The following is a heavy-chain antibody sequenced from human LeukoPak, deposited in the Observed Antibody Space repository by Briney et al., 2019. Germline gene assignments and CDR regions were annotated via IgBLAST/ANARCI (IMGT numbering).Heavy chain of an antibody. CDR2: ISGSGGST. J-gene: IGHJ4*02. CDR3: AKFEFGF. CDR1: GFTLSTNS. Sequence: PGGSLRLSCAASGFTLSTNSMHWVRQAPGKGLEWVSAISGSGGSTYYADSVKGRFTISRDNSKNTLYLQMNSLRDEDTAVYYCAKFEFGFWGQGTLVTVSS. D-gene: IGHD3-16*01. V-gene: IGHV3-23*01.